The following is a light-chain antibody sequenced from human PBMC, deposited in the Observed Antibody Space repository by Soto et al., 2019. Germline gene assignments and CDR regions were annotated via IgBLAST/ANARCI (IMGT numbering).Light chain of an antibody. V-gene: IGLV1-40*01. CDR2: GNS. Sequence: QSVLTQPPSVSGAQGQRVTISCTGGSSNIGAGYDVHWYQQLPGTAPKLLIYGNSNRPSGFPDRFSGSKSGTSASLAITGLQAEDEADYYCQSYDSSLSGVVFGGGTKVTVL. J-gene: IGLJ2*01. CDR3: QSYDSSLSGVV. CDR1: SSNIGAGYD.